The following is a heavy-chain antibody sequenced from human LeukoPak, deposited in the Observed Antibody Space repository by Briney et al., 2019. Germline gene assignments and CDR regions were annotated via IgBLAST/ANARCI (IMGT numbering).Heavy chain of an antibody. Sequence: SVKVSCKASGGTFSSYAISWVRQAPGQGLEWMGGIIPIFGTASYAQKFQGRVTITADESTSTAYMELSSLRSEDTAVYYCARAGSDCSGGSCYRTPSYDYWGQGTLVTVSS. CDR1: GGTFSSYA. CDR3: ARAGSDCSGGSCYRTPSYDY. V-gene: IGHV1-69*13. J-gene: IGHJ4*02. CDR2: IIPIFGTA. D-gene: IGHD2-15*01.